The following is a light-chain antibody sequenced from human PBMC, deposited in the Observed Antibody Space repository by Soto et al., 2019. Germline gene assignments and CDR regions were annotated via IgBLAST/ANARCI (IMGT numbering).Light chain of an antibody. CDR3: QQYYSIPLT. Sequence: DIVMTQSPDSLAVSLGERATINCKSSQSVLFNSNNKDYLAWYQQKPGQPPKLLIHWASTRESGVPDRFGGSGSGTDFTLTISSLQAEDVAVYYCQQYYSIPLTFGGGTKVEI. CDR2: WAS. J-gene: IGKJ4*01. CDR1: QSVLFNSNNKDY. V-gene: IGKV4-1*01.